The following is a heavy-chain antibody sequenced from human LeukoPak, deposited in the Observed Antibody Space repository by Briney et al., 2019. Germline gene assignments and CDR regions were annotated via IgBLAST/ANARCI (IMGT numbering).Heavy chain of an antibody. CDR3: TTDPLRRVVTPLH. D-gene: IGHD4-23*01. CDR2: ISGSGGST. J-gene: IGHJ1*01. CDR1: GFTFSSYA. V-gene: IGHV3-23*01. Sequence: PGGSLRLSCAASGFTFSSYAMSWVRQAPGKGLEWVSAISGSGGSTYYADSVKGRFTISRDNSKNTLYLQMNSLKTEDTAVYYCTTDPLRRVVTPLHWGQGTLVSVSS.